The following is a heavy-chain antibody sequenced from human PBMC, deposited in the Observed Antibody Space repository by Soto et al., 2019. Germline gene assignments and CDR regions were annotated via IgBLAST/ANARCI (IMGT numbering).Heavy chain of an antibody. CDR2: IKSTSDGGTT. CDR3: TTDNAGENGDY. J-gene: IGHJ4*02. CDR1: GFTFSNAW. D-gene: IGHD3-10*01. V-gene: IGHV3-15*01. Sequence: EVQLVESGGGLVKPGGSLRLSCAASGFTFSNAWMSWVRQAPGKGLEWVGRIKSTSDGGTTDYAAPVKGRFTISRDDSINTLYLQMNSLKTEDTAVYYCTTDNAGENGDYWGQGTLVTVSS.